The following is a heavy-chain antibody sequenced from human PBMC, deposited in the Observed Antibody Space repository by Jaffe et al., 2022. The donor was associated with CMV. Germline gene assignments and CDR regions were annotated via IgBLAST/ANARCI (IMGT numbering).Heavy chain of an antibody. Sequence: QVQLQESGPGLVKPSGTLSLTCAVSGGSISTSNWWTWVRQAPGKGLEWIGEIFHNGVTNYSPSLKRRLTISIDKSKTQFSLKMTSMTAADTAVYYCARAGDGDYDYIGRNYNYWGQGTLVTVSS. D-gene: IGHD5-12*01. V-gene: IGHV4-4*02. CDR1: GGSISTSNW. CDR3: ARAGDGDYDYIGRNYNY. CDR2: IFHNGVT. J-gene: IGHJ4*02.